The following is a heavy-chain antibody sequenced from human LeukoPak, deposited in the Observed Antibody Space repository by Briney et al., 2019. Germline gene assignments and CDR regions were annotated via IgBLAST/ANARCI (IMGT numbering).Heavy chain of an antibody. CDR3: AKDPYHYDSSGYYYVD. CDR2: ISGSGGST. D-gene: IGHD3-22*01. CDR1: GFTFSSYA. V-gene: IGHV3-23*01. J-gene: IGHJ4*02. Sequence: PGGSLRLPCAASGFTFSSYAMSWVRQAPGKGLEWVSAISGSGGSTYYADSVKGRFTISRDNSKNTLYLQMNSLRAEDTAVYYCAKDPYHYDSSGYYYVDWGQGTLVTVSS.